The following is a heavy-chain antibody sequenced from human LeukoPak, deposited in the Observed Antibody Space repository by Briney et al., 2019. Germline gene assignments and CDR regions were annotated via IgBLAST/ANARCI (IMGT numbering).Heavy chain of an antibody. J-gene: IGHJ4*02. CDR2: MYRGGST. V-gene: IGHV3-53*01. CDR3: ARGPPYDRFDY. CDR1: GFTVSSTY. D-gene: IGHD3-22*01. Sequence: PGQSLRLSCAASGFTVSSTYMSWVSQAPGKGLEWVSVMYRGGSTYYADYVKGRFTISRDNSKTTLYLQMNSLRAEDTAVYYCARGPPYDRFDYWGQGTLVTVSS.